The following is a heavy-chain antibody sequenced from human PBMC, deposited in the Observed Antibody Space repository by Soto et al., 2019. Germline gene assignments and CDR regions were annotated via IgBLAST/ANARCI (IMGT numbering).Heavy chain of an antibody. CDR2: IYPGDSDT. CDR3: ASGSGGYHVDYYYYGMDV. D-gene: IGHD3-10*01. CDR1: GYSFTSYW. V-gene: IGHV5-51*01. J-gene: IGHJ6*02. Sequence: PGESLKISCKGSGYSFTSYWIGWVRQMPGKGLEWMGIIYPGDSDTRYSPSFQGQVTISADKSISTAYLQWSSLKASDTAMYYCASGSGGYHVDYYYYGMDVWGQGTTVTVSS.